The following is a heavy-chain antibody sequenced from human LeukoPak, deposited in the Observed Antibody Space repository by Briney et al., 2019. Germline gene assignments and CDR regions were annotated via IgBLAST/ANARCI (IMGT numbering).Heavy chain of an antibody. CDR1: GFTFNCYS. CDR3: ARGPQRVDY. CDR2: IIGSGSEM. J-gene: IGHJ4*02. Sequence: GRSLRLSCGVSGFTFNCYSMNGVRQAPGKGLEWVASIIGSGSEMFYADSLKGRFTISRDNAKNSLYLQMNSLRAEDTAVYYCARGPQRVDYWGQGTLVTVSS. V-gene: IGHV3-21*01.